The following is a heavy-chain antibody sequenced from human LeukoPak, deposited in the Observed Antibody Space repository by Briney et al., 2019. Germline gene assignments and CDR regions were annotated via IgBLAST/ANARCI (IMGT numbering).Heavy chain of an antibody. Sequence: SETLSLTCTVSGDSISSGNYWGWIRQPPGKGLEWIGSIFHTGSTYYNLSLKSRVTISVDTSKNQFSLRLSSVTAADTAVYYCARRDVTTHRFDYWGQGTLVTVSS. J-gene: IGHJ4*02. D-gene: IGHD4-17*01. CDR2: IFHTGST. V-gene: IGHV4-38-2*02. CDR3: ARRDVTTHRFDY. CDR1: GDSISSGNY.